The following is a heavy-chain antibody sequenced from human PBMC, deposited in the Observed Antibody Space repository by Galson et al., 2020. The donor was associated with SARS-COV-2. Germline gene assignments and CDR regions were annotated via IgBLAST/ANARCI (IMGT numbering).Heavy chain of an antibody. D-gene: IGHD2-15*01. Sequence: SETLSLTCTVSGGSISSSSYYWGWIRQPPGKGLEWLGSIYSSGSTYYNPSLKSRVTISVDTSKNQFSLKLSSVTAADTAVYYCARDLGGIERILYRTQPPSDAFDIWGQGTMVTVSS. V-gene: IGHV4-39*07. J-gene: IGHJ3*02. CDR3: ARDLGGIERILYRTQPPSDAFDI. CDR1: GGSISSSSYY. CDR2: IYSSGST.